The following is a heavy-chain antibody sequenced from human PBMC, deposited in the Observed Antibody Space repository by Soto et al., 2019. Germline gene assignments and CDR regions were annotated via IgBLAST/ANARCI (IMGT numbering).Heavy chain of an antibody. D-gene: IGHD3-16*01. Sequence: EVQLVESGGALVQPGGSLRLSCAASGFTFSNYEMDWVRQAPGKGLEWVSYISGNGGTIYYADSVKGRFTISRDNADNSLYLQMNGLRVDDTGLYYCMRDAGGGGPDLVHFSYWGQGTLVTVSS. J-gene: IGHJ4*02. CDR3: MRDAGGGGPDLVHFSY. V-gene: IGHV3-48*03. CDR2: ISGNGGTI. CDR1: GFTFSNYE.